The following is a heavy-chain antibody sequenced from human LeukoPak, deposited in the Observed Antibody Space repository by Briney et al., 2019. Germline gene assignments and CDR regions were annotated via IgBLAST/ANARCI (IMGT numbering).Heavy chain of an antibody. V-gene: IGHV3-23*01. CDR2: IIGSGGDT. CDR1: GFTFSNYA. Sequence: GGSLRLSCAASGFTFSNYAMSWVRQAPGKGLQWVSTIIGSGGDTHYADSMKGRFTISRDNSKNTLFLQMNSLRAEDTAVYYCAKDARRTNGWYFFDYWGQGTLVTVSS. J-gene: IGHJ4*02. CDR3: AKDARRTNGWYFFDY. D-gene: IGHD6-19*01.